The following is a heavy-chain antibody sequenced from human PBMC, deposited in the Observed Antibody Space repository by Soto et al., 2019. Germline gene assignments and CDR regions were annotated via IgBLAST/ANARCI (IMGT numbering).Heavy chain of an antibody. D-gene: IGHD5-12*01. CDR3: ARDRWIVSTITSFDY. CDR2: IWYDGRKE. CDR1: GFTVSTYG. V-gene: IGHV3-33*01. J-gene: IGHJ4*02. Sequence: PGGSLRLSCSASGFTVSTYGMHWVRQAPGKGLEWVALIWYDGRKEDYADSVKGRFAISRDNSKNTLYLQMNSLRAEDTAVYYCARDRWIVSTITSFDYWGQGPPVTVSS.